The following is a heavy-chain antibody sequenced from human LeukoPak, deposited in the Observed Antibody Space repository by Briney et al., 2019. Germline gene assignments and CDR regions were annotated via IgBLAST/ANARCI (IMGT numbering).Heavy chain of an antibody. Sequence: GASVKVSCKASGGTFISYAISWVRQAPGQGLEWMGGIIPIFGTANYAQKFQGRVTITADESTSTAYMELSSLRSEDTAVYYCVRDHSYGLDYWGQGTLVTVSS. D-gene: IGHD5-18*01. CDR3: VRDHSYGLDY. V-gene: IGHV1-69*13. CDR2: IIPIFGTA. CDR1: GGTFISYA. J-gene: IGHJ4*02.